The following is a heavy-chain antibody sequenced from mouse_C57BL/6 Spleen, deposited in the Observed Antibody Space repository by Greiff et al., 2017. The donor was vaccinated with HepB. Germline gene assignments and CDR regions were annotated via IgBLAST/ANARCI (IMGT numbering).Heavy chain of an antibody. CDR2: IRNKANGYTT. V-gene: IGHV7-3*01. D-gene: IGHD4-1*02. CDR1: GFTFTDYY. CDR3: ARSLNWDY. Sequence: EVQRVESGGGLVQPGGSLSLSCAASGFTFTDYYMSWVRQPPGKALEWLGFIRNKANGYTTEYSASVKGRFTISRDNSQSILYRQMNALRAEDSATYYCARSLNWDYWGQGTTLTVSS. J-gene: IGHJ2*01.